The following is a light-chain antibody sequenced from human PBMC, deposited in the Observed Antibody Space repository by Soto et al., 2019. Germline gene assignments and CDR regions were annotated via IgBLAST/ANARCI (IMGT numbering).Light chain of an antibody. CDR3: QQYNNWPPLT. Sequence: EIVMTQSPATLSVSPGERATLSCRASRSVSSNLAWYQQKPGQAPRLLIYGASTRATGIPARFSGSGSGTEFTLTISSLQSEDFAVYYGQQYNNWPPLTFGGGTKVEIK. CDR2: GAS. V-gene: IGKV3-15*01. CDR1: RSVSSN. J-gene: IGKJ4*01.